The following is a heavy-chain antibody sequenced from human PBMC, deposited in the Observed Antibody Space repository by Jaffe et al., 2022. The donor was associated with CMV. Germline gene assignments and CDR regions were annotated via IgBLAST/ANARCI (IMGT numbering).Heavy chain of an antibody. V-gene: IGHV3-53*02. CDR2: IYSGGST. D-gene: IGHD3-22*01. J-gene: IGHJ4*02. CDR3: ARAGNYDSSGYLYSEDPYYFDY. Sequence: EVQLVETGGGLIQPGGSLRLSCAASGFTVSSNYMSWVRQAPGKGLEWVSVIYSGGSTYYADSVKGRFTISRDNSKNTLYLQMNSLRAEDTAVYYCARAGNYDSSGYLYSEDPYYFDYWGQGTLVTVSS. CDR1: GFTVSSNY.